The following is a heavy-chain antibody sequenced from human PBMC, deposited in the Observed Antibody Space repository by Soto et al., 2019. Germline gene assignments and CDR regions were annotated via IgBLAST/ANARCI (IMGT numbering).Heavy chain of an antibody. J-gene: IGHJ4*02. CDR2: INPNIGGT. CDR1: GYTFTGYY. CDR3: ARELRFLLWLYSFDS. V-gene: IGHV1-2*04. Sequence: ASVKVACKASGYTFTGYYMHWVRQAPGQGLEWMGWINPNIGGTNYAHKFQGLVTMTRDTSIFTAYMELSRLRSADTAVYYCARELRFLLWLYSFDSWGQGTLVTVSS. D-gene: IGHD3-3*01.